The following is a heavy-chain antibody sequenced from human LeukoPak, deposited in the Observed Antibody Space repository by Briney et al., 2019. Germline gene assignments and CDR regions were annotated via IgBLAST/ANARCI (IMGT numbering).Heavy chain of an antibody. Sequence: GGSLRLSCAASGFTFSSYSMNWVRQAPGKGLEWVSSISSSSSYIYYADSVKGRFTISRDNAKNSLYLQMNSLRAEDTAVYYCARAGRFTMVRGVIIAFGAFDYWGQGALVTVSS. D-gene: IGHD3-10*01. CDR2: ISSSSSYI. V-gene: IGHV3-21*01. CDR3: ARAGRFTMVRGVIIAFGAFDY. J-gene: IGHJ4*02. CDR1: GFTFSSYS.